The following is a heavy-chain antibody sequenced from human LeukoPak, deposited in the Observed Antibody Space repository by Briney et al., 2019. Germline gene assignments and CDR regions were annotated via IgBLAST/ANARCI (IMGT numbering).Heavy chain of an antibody. D-gene: IGHD2-2*01. J-gene: IGHJ5*02. CDR3: ARARDYCSSTSCYGAWFDP. Sequence: ASVKVSCKASGYTFTSYGISWVRQAPGQGLEWMGWISAYNGNTHYAQKLQGRVTMTTDTSTSTAYMELSRLRSDDTAVYYCARARDYCSSTSCYGAWFDPWGQGTLVTVSS. CDR1: GYTFTSYG. V-gene: IGHV1-18*01. CDR2: ISAYNGNT.